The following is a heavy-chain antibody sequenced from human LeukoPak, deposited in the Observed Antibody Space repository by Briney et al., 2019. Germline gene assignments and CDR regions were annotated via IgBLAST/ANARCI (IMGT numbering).Heavy chain of an antibody. CDR2: IYYSGST. CDR1: GGSISSGGYY. J-gene: IGHJ4*02. CDR3: ARDRTGGGYFGSTFDY. Sequence: SETLSLTCTVSGGSISSGGYYWSWIRQHPGKGLEWIGYIYYSGSTYYNPSLKSRVTISVDTSKNRFSLKLSSVTAADTAVYYCARDRTGGGYFGSTFDYWGQGTLVTVSS. V-gene: IGHV4-31*03. D-gene: IGHD2-21*02.